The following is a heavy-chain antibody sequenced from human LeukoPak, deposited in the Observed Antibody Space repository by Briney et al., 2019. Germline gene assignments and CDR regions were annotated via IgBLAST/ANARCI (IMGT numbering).Heavy chain of an antibody. J-gene: IGHJ5*02. CDR2: IYTSGST. CDR3: ARLRDNWFDH. CDR1: GGSISSGSYY. Sequence: SQTLSLTCTVSGGSISSGSYYWSWIRQPAGKGLEWIGRIYTSGSTNYNPSLKSRVTISVDTSKNQFSLKLSSVTAADTAVYYCARLRDNWFDHWGQGTLVTVSS. V-gene: IGHV4-61*02.